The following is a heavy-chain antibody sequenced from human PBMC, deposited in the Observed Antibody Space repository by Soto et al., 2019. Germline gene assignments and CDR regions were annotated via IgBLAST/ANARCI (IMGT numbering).Heavy chain of an antibody. CDR3: AGVWGGWGGYSGGGGGPYVDV. Sequence: ASVKVSCKASGYTFTGHYMQWVRQAPGQGLEWMGWINPNSGDTNYAQKFQGRVTMTRDTSISTVYMELSRLRSDDTALYYCAGVWGGWGGYSGGGGGPYVDVWGQRTTVTVSS. J-gene: IGHJ6*02. D-gene: IGHD6-13*01. V-gene: IGHV1-2*02. CDR1: GYTFTGHY. CDR2: INPNSGDT.